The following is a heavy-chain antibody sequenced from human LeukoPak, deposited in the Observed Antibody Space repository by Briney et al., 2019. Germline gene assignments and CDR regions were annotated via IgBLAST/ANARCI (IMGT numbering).Heavy chain of an antibody. J-gene: IGHJ4*02. D-gene: IGHD1-26*01. CDR3: AKDGIVGALYYFDY. V-gene: IGHV3-23*01. CDR1: GFTFSSYA. CDR2: ISGSGGST. Sequence: GGSLRLSCAASGFTFSSYAMSWARQAPGKGLEWVSAISGSGGSTYYADSVKGRFTISRDNSKNTLYLRMNSLRAEDTAVYYCAKDGIVGALYYFDYWGQGTLVTVSS.